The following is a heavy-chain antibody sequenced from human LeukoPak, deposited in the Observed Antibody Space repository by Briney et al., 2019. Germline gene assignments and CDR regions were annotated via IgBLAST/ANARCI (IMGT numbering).Heavy chain of an antibody. D-gene: IGHD3-22*01. V-gene: IGHV3-11*01. CDR2: ISSSGSTI. CDR1: GFTFSDYY. J-gene: IGHJ6*02. CDR3: ARGSEWGYYYYYYYGMDV. Sequence: GGSLRLSCAASGFTFSDYYMSWIRQAPGKWLEWVSYISSSGSTIYYADSVKGRFTISRDNAKNSLYLQMNSLRAEDTAVYYCARGSEWGYYYYYYYGMDVWGQGTTVTVSS.